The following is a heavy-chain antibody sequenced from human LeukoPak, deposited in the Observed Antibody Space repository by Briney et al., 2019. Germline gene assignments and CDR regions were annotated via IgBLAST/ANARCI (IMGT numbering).Heavy chain of an antibody. CDR1: GGTFSSYA. CDR2: IIPIPGIA. D-gene: IGHD3-22*01. Sequence: SVKVSCKASGGTFSSYAISWVRQAPGQGLEWMGRIIPIPGIANYAQKFQGRVTITADKSTSTAYMELSSLRSEDTAVYYCARGDNYYDSSGYQRDWGQGTLVTVSS. V-gene: IGHV1-69*04. J-gene: IGHJ4*02. CDR3: ARGDNYYDSSGYQRD.